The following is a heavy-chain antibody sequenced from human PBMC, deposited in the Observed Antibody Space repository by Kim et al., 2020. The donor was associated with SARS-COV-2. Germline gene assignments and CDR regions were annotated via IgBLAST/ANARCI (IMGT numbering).Heavy chain of an antibody. CDR3: SSGYSSSCHLFDY. CDR2: IYYSGST. J-gene: IGHJ4*02. V-gene: IGHV4-59*01. CDR1: GGSISSYY. Sequence: SETLSLTCTVSGGSISSYYWSWIRQPPGTGLEWIGYIYYSGSTNSNPYLTSRVTITVDTSKNKFSLKLSPVTVAATAAYYCSSGYSSSCHLFDYLVKGT. D-gene: IGHD6-13*01.